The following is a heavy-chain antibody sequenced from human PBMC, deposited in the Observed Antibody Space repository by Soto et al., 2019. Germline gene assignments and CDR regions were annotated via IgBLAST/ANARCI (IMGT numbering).Heavy chain of an antibody. Sequence: QVQLQESGPGLVKPSGTVSLTCAVSGGSIRSNNRWSWVRQPPGKGLEWIGEIFQSGSTNYNPSLKPRVTLSVDKSKNQFSLKLSSVTAADTAVYYCARVYSGSYSDYWGQGTLVTVSS. D-gene: IGHD1-26*01. CDR2: IFQSGST. CDR3: ARVYSGSYSDY. V-gene: IGHV4-4*02. J-gene: IGHJ4*02. CDR1: GGSIRSNNR.